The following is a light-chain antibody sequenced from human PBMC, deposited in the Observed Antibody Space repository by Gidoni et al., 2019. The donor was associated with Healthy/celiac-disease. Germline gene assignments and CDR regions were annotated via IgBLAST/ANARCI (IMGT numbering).Light chain of an antibody. CDR3: AAWDDSLNGCV. CDR1: SANTGSNT. V-gene: IGLV1-44*01. Sequence: QSVRTQPSSAPGTPGQRVTISCSGRSANTGSNTVNWYQQLPGTAPKLLIYSNNQRPSGVPDRFSGSKSGTSASLAISRLQSEAEADYYCAAWDDSLNGCVFGGGPKLTVL. CDR2: SNN. J-gene: IGLJ3*02.